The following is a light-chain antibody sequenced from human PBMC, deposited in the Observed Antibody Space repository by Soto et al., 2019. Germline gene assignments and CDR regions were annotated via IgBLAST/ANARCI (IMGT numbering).Light chain of an antibody. J-gene: IGKJ4*01. CDR3: QQTSSFPLT. Sequence: DIQMTPSPSSVSASVGDRVTITCRASQDISSWLAWYQQKPGKAPKLLIYAASSLQSGGPSRFSGSASGTDFTLTINTLQPEDFAPYYCQQTSSFPLTFGGGTKVEIK. V-gene: IGKV1-12*01. CDR1: QDISSW. CDR2: AAS.